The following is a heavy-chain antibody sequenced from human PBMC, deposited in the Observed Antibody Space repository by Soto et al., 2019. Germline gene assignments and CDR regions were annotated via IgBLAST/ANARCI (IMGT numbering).Heavy chain of an antibody. CDR3: AKDSVTTTRYFDY. J-gene: IGHJ4*02. D-gene: IGHD4-17*01. V-gene: IGHV3-23*01. Sequence: GGSLRLSCAASGFTFSGYNMNWVRQAPGKGLEWVSAISGSGGSTYYADSVKGRFTISRDNSKNTLYLQMNSLRAEDTAVYYCAKDSVTTTRYFDYWGQGTLVTVSS. CDR1: GFTFSGYN. CDR2: ISGSGGST.